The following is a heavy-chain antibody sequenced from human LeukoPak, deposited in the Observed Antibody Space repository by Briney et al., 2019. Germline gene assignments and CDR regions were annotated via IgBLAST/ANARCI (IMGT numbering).Heavy chain of an antibody. Sequence: GGSLRLSCAASGFTFSSYSMNWVRQAPGKGLEWVAVISYDGSNKYYADSVKGRSTISRDNSKNTLYLQMNSLRAEDTAVYYCARDSSSGSAAFDYWGQGTLVTVSS. V-gene: IGHV3-30*03. CDR3: ARDSSSGSAAFDY. CDR2: ISYDGSNK. J-gene: IGHJ4*02. D-gene: IGHD6-19*01. CDR1: GFTFSSYS.